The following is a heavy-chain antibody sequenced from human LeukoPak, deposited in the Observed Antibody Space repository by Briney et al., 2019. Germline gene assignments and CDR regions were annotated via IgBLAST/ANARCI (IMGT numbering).Heavy chain of an antibody. CDR1: GGTFSSYT. Sequence: SVKVSCKASGGTFSSYTISWVRQARGQGLEWMGRIIPILGIANYAQKFQGRVTITADKSTSTAYMELSSLRSEDTAVYYCAREVGATTGYYYGIDVWGQGTTVTVSS. CDR2: IIPILGIA. CDR3: AREVGATTGYYYGIDV. V-gene: IGHV1-69*04. J-gene: IGHJ6*02. D-gene: IGHD1-26*01.